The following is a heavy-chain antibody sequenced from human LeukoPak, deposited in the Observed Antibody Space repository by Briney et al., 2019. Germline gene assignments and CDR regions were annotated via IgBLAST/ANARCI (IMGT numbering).Heavy chain of an antibody. CDR2: ITSSSRYI. V-gene: IGHV3-21*04. CDR1: GFTFSSYN. D-gene: IGHD3-10*01. CDR3: ARDRRWFGSHYFDY. Sequence: GGSLRLSCAVSGFTFSSYNMNWVRQAPGKGLEWVSSITSSSRYIYYADSVKGRFTISRDNSKNTLYLQMNSLRAEDTAVYYCARDRRWFGSHYFDYWGQGTLVTVSS. J-gene: IGHJ4*02.